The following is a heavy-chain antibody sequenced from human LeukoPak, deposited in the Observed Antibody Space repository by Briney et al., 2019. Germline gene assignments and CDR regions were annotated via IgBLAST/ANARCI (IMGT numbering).Heavy chain of an antibody. V-gene: IGHV3-11*04. CDR2: ISSGGSTI. Sequence: PGGSLRLSCAASGFTFSDSYMSWIRQAPGKGLEWVSYISSGGSTIYYADFVKGRFTISRDSAKNSLYLQMNSLRAEDTAVYYCARVSSSQTWGFGFWGEGTLVTVSS. CDR1: GFTFSDSY. J-gene: IGHJ4*02. CDR3: ARVSSSQTWGFGF. D-gene: IGHD6-13*01.